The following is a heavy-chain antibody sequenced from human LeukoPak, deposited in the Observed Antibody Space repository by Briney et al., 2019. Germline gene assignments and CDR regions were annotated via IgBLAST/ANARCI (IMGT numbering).Heavy chain of an antibody. CDR1: GGSFSGYY. CDR2: INHSGST. V-gene: IGHV4-34*01. Sequence: SETLSLTCAVYGGSFSGYYWSWIRQPPGKGLEWIGEINHSGSTNYNPSLKSRVTISVDTSKNQFSLKLSSVTAADTAVYYCARALLQQTFDYWGQGTLVTVSS. J-gene: IGHJ4*02. D-gene: IGHD5-18*01. CDR3: ARALLQQTFDY.